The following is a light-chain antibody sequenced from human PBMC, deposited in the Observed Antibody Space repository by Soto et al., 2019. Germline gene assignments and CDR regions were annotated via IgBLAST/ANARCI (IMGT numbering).Light chain of an antibody. J-gene: IGLJ2*01. Sequence: QSALAQPASVSGSPGQSITISCTGTSNDIGLYNYVSWYQQHPGKAPKLIIYVVSSRPSGISNRFSASKSGNTASLTISGLQAEDEADEYCASYARGSTLVVFGGGTKLTVL. CDR2: VVS. CDR1: SNDIGLYNY. CDR3: ASYARGSTLVV. V-gene: IGLV2-14*01.